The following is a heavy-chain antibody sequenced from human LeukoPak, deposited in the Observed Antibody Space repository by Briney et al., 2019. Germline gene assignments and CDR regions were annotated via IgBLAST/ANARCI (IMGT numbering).Heavy chain of an antibody. CDR3: ARSLYDFWESLYFDY. V-gene: IGHV4-59*12. Sequence: SETLSLTCTVSGGSISTYYWSWIRQPPGKGLEWIGYIYNPSLKSRVTISVDRSKNQFSLKLSSVTAADTAVYYCARSLYDFWESLYFDYWGQGTLVTVSS. CDR1: GGSISTYY. J-gene: IGHJ4*02. CDR2: IY. D-gene: IGHD3-3*01.